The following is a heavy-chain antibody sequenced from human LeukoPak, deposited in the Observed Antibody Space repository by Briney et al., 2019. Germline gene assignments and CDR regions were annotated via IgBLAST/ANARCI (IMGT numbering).Heavy chain of an antibody. CDR1: GDSISSSSYY. CDR3: ARHGGGSGSYYKSPFDY. J-gene: IGHJ4*02. D-gene: IGHD3-10*01. V-gene: IGHV4-39*01. Sequence: SETLSLTCTVSGDSISSSSYYWGWIRQPPGKGLEWIGNIYYSGNTYYNPSLKSRVTISVDTSKNQFSLKLSSVTAADTAVYYCARHGGGSGSYYKSPFDYWGQGTLATVSS. CDR2: IYYSGNT.